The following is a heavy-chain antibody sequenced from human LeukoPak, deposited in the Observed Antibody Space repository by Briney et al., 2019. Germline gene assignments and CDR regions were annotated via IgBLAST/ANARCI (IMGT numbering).Heavy chain of an antibody. V-gene: IGHV1-69*13. J-gene: IGHJ4*02. CDR2: IIPIFGTA. Sequence: SVKVSCKASGGTFSSYAISWVRQAPGQGLEWMGRIIPIFGTANYAQKFQGRVTITADESTSTAYMELSSLRSEDTAVYYSATDSRSDFWGHRGYWGQGNRVTVSS. D-gene: IGHD3-3*01. CDR1: GGTFSSYA. CDR3: ATDSRSDFWGHRGY.